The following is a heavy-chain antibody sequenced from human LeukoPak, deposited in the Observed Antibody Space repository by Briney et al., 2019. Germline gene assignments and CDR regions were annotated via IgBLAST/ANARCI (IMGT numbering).Heavy chain of an antibody. Sequence: SETLSLTCTVSGGSISSYYWSWIRQPPGQGLEWIGYIYYSGSTNYNPSLKSRVTISVDTSKNQFSLKLSSVTAADTAVYYCARVGGITMIVVLITDAFDIWGQGTMVTVSS. CDR2: IYYSGST. V-gene: IGHV4-59*01. J-gene: IGHJ3*02. CDR3: ARVGGITMIVVLITDAFDI. D-gene: IGHD3-22*01. CDR1: GGSISSYY.